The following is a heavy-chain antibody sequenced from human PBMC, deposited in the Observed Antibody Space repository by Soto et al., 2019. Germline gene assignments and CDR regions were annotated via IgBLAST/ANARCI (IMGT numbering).Heavy chain of an antibody. D-gene: IGHD7-27*01. Sequence: EVQLLESGGGLVQPGGSLRLSCAASGITFSNYAMTWVRQAPGKGLEWVSVISDSGSFTFHADSVKGRFTISRDNSGGTLYLQMNSLRAEDTAIYYCAKRPLNWGRWYFDLWGRGTLVTVSS. CDR2: ISDSGSFT. CDR1: GITFSNYA. CDR3: AKRPLNWGRWYFDL. V-gene: IGHV3-23*01. J-gene: IGHJ2*01.